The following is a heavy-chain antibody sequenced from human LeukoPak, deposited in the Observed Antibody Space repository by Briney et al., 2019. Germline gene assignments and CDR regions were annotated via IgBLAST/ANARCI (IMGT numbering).Heavy chain of an antibody. V-gene: IGHV3-66*01. J-gene: IGHJ4*02. Sequence: PGGSLRLSCAAFGFTVSSNYMNWVRQAPGKGLEWVSVIYSGGSTDYADSVRGRFTISRDNSKNSLYLQMNSLRAEDTAVYYCCVGSGSYWKVGYWGQGTLVTVSS. D-gene: IGHD3-10*01. CDR1: GFTVSSNY. CDR2: IYSGGST. CDR3: CVGSGSYWKVGY.